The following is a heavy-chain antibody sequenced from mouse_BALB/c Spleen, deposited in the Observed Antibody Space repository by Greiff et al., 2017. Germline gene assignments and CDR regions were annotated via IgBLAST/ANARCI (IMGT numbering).Heavy chain of an antibody. V-gene: IGHV3-6*02. CDR1: GYSITSGYY. CDR2: ISYDGSN. CDR3: ARFYYGYEYYFDY. J-gene: IGHJ2*01. Sequence: EVKLMESGPGLVKPSQSLSLTCSVTGYSITSGYYWNWIRQFPGNKLEWMGYISYDGSNNYNPSLKNRISITRDTSKNQFFLKLNSVTTEDTATYYCARFYYGYEYYFDYWGQGTTLTVSS. D-gene: IGHD2-2*01.